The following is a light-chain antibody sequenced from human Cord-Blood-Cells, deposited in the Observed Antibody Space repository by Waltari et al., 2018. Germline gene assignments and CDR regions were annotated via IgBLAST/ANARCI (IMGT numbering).Light chain of an antibody. CDR2: DAS. V-gene: IGKV3-11*01. J-gene: IGKJ2*03. Sequence: DIVFTQSPATLSFSPGERAPLSCRASQSVSSYLAWYQQKPGQAPRLLIYDASNRATGIPARFSGSGSGTDFTLTISSLEPEDFAVYYCQQRSNWPPSFGQGTKLEIK. CDR1: QSVSSY. CDR3: QQRSNWPPS.